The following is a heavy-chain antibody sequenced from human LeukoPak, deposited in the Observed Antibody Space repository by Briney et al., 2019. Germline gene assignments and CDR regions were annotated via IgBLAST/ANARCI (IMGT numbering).Heavy chain of an antibody. CDR3: VKGSIVVVVAAPRGDAFDI. Sequence: GGSLRLSCAASGFTFSSYAMHWVRQAPGKGLEYVSAIGSNGGSTYYADSVKGRFTISRDNSKNTLYLQMSSLRAEDTAVYYCVKGSIVVVVAAPRGDAFDIWGQGTMVTVSS. D-gene: IGHD2-15*01. CDR1: GFTFSSYA. V-gene: IGHV3-64D*06. CDR2: IGSNGGST. J-gene: IGHJ3*02.